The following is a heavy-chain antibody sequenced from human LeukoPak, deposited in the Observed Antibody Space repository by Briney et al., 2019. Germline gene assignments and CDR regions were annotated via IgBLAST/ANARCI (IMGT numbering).Heavy chain of an antibody. V-gene: IGHV3-23*01. CDR2: MSGSGGST. J-gene: IGHJ6*02. D-gene: IGHD4-17*01. CDR3: ARVRYGELDV. CDR1: GFTFSSYA. Sequence: GGSLRLSCAASGFTFSSYAMSWVRQAPGKWLEWVSSMSGSGGSTYYADSVKGRFTISRDDSKNTLYLQMNSLRAEDTAVYYCARVRYGELDVWGQGTTVTVSS.